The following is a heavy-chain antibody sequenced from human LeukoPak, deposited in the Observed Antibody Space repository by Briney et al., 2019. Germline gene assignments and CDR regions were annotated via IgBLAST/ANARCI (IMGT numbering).Heavy chain of an antibody. CDR3: ARAGSVPEYSSSPSSIYYYGMDV. D-gene: IGHD6-6*01. CDR1: GGTFSSYA. Sequence: GASVKVSCKASGGTFSSYAISWVRQAPGQGLEWMGRIIPIFGIANYAQKFQGRVTITADKSTSTAYMELSSLRSEDTAVYYCARAGSVPEYSSSPSSIYYYGMDVWSQGTTVTVSS. J-gene: IGHJ6*02. V-gene: IGHV1-69*04. CDR2: IIPIFGIA.